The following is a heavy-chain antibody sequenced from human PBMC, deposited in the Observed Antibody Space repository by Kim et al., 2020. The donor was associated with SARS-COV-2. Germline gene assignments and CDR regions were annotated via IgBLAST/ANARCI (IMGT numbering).Heavy chain of an antibody. Sequence: SQKFQGRVTNTRDASASTAYMELSSLRSEDTAVYYCAREYDSSGYIINDYWGQGTLVTVSS. J-gene: IGHJ4*02. V-gene: IGHV1-3*01. CDR3: AREYDSSGYIINDY. D-gene: IGHD3-22*01.